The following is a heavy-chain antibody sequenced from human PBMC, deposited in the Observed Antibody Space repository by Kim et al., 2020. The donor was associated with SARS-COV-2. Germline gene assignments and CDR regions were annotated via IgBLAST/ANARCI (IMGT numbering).Heavy chain of an antibody. CDR1: GYTFTGYY. CDR2: INPNRGGT. Sequence: ASVKVSCKASGYTFTGYYMHWGRQAPGKGLGGMGRINPNRGGTDYAKNLQGRVTMTRDTSITTAYMELSRLRSDDTAVYYCVGFDGDYWGQGTLVTVSS. V-gene: IGHV1-2*06. CDR3: VGFDGDY. D-gene: IGHD5-12*01. J-gene: IGHJ4*02.